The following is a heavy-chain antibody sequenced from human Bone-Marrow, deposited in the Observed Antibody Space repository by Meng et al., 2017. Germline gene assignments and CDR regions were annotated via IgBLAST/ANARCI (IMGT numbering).Heavy chain of an antibody. D-gene: IGHD3-10*01. Sequence: SLRLSCAASGFTFDESAMQWVRQAPGKGLEWVSGISWNSGNIGYEDSVKGRFTISRDNAKNSLYLQMNSLRAEDTALYYCAKVEYKSGAYYFDHWGQGTLVTVSS. CDR3: AKVEYKSGAYYFDH. CDR2: ISWNSGNI. J-gene: IGHJ4*02. CDR1: GFTFDESA. V-gene: IGHV3-9*01.